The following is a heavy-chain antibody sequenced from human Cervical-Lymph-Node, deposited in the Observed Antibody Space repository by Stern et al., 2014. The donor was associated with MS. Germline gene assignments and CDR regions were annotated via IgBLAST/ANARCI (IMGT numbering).Heavy chain of an antibody. V-gene: IGHV3-48*02. J-gene: IGHJ4*02. Sequence: EVQLVESGGGLVPPGGSLRLSCAASGFTFSSSLMNWVRQAPGKGLEWVSYINAVSTSRYYADSFKGRFTISRDNAKNSLYLQMNSLRDEDTAVYYCARALPGAISAWDYWGQGTLVTVSS. CDR2: INAVSTSR. D-gene: IGHD2-2*02. CDR1: GFTFSSSL. CDR3: ARALPGAISAWDY.